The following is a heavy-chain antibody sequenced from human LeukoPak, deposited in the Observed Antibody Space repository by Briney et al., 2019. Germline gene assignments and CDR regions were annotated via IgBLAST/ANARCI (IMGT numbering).Heavy chain of an antibody. Sequence: GGSLRLSCAASGFTFSSYAMSWVRQAPGKGLEWVSAISGSGGSTYYADSVKGRFTISRDNAKNSLYLQMNSLRAEDTAVYYCAREAPRSYYGSGSYQDYWGQGTLVTVSS. CDR3: AREAPRSYYGSGSYQDY. D-gene: IGHD3-10*01. J-gene: IGHJ4*02. V-gene: IGHV3-23*01. CDR1: GFTFSSYA. CDR2: ISGSGGST.